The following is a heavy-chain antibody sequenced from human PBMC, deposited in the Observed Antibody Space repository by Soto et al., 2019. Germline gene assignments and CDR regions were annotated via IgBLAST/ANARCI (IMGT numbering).Heavy chain of an antibody. CDR1: GGSISSSNW. J-gene: IGHJ5*02. D-gene: IGHD4-17*01. V-gene: IGHV4-4*02. CDR2: IYHSGST. Sequence: PSETLSLTCAVSGGSISSSNWWSWVRQPPGKGLEWIGEIYHSGSTNYNPSLKGRVTISVDKSKNQFSLKLSSVTAADTAVYYCASSSGKMTTVTTRWFDPWGQGTLVTVSS. CDR3: ASSSGKMTTVTTRWFDP.